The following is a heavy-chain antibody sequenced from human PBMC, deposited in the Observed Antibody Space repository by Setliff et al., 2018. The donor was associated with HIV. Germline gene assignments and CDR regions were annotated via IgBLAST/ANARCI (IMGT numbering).Heavy chain of an antibody. D-gene: IGHD1-1*01. CDR2: IFHSVST. Sequence: SETLSLTCAVSGYSMRSGYYWGWIRQSPGKGLEWIGSIFHSVSTYTSPSLRSRVTMSVDKSKNQFSLNLNSVTAADTAVYYCARWMTSRINRRHLRGDWFDPWGQGSLVTVSS. V-gene: IGHV4-38-2*01. J-gene: IGHJ5*02. CDR3: ARWMTSRINRRHLRGDWFDP. CDR1: GYSMRSGYY.